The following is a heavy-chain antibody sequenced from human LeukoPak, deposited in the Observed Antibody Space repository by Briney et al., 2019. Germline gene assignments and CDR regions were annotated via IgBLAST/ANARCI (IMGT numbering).Heavy chain of an antibody. CDR1: GFSFSSYA. Sequence: PGGSLRLSCAASGFSFSSYAMSWVRQAPGKGLEWVSSISGSGDNTYYAESVKGRFTISRDNSKNTLFLQMNSLRAEDTAVFYCAKRSGYTTGWFFDFWGQGTLSPSPQ. CDR2: ISGSGDNT. D-gene: IGHD6-19*01. J-gene: IGHJ4*02. CDR3: AKRSGYTTGWFFDF. V-gene: IGHV3-23*01.